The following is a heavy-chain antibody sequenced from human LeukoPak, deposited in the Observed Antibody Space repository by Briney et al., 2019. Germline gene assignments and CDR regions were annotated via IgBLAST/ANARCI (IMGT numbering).Heavy chain of an antibody. CDR2: INHSGST. CDR3: AGRYYYGSGSYVDY. Sequence: PSETLSLTCAVYGGSFSGYYWSWIRQPPGKGLERIGEINHSGSTNYNPSLTSRVTISVDTSKNQFSLKLSSVTAADSAVYYCAGRYYYGSGSYVDYWGQGTLVTVSS. J-gene: IGHJ4*02. V-gene: IGHV4-34*01. CDR1: GGSFSGYY. D-gene: IGHD3-10*01.